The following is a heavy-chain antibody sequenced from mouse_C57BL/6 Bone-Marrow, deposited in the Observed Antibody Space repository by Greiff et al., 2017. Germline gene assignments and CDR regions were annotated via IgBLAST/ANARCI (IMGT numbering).Heavy chain of an antibody. D-gene: IGHD1-1*01. J-gene: IGHJ4*01. CDR3: ARRPPNVYVSSYYAIDY. V-gene: IGHV5-12*01. Sequence: EVILVESGGGLVQPGGSLKLSCAASGFTFSDYYMYWVRQTPEKRLEWVAYISNGGGSTYYQENVKGRFTLSLDNANNTLYLQVCRLKSEDTAVYYCARRPPNVYVSSYYAIDYLGQGTSVTVSS. CDR2: ISNGGGST. CDR1: GFTFSDYY.